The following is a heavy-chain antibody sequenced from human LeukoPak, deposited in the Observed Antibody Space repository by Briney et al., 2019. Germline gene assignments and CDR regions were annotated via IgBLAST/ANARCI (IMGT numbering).Heavy chain of an antibody. D-gene: IGHD6-19*01. V-gene: IGHV3-21*01. CDR1: GFTFSSYS. Sequence: GGSLRLSCAASGFTFSSYSMNWVRQAPGKGLGWVSSISSSSSYIYYADSVKGRFTISRDNAKNSLYLQMNSLRAEDTAVYYCARDNKNFGIAVAGSWGQGTLVTVSS. CDR2: ISSSSSYI. J-gene: IGHJ5*02. CDR3: ARDNKNFGIAVAGS.